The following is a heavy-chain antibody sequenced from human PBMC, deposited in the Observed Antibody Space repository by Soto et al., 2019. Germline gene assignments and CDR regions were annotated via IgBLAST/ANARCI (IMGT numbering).Heavy chain of an antibody. Sequence: EVQLLESGGGLVQPGESLRLSCAASGFTFSSYAMSWVRQAPAKGLEWVSVISGSDDSTYYADSVKGRFTISRDNSKNTLYLQMNSLRAEDTAVYYCAKRSSSSTFDYWGQGTLVTVSS. D-gene: IGHD6-6*01. J-gene: IGHJ4*02. CDR2: ISGSDDST. CDR1: GFTFSSYA. V-gene: IGHV3-23*01. CDR3: AKRSSSSTFDY.